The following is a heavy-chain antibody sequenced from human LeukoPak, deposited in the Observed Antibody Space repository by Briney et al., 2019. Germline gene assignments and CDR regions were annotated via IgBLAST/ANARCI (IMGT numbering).Heavy chain of an antibody. D-gene: IGHD3-22*01. J-gene: IGHJ4*02. CDR1: GGSISSGDYY. Sequence: SQTLSLTCTVSGGSISSGDYYWSWIRQPPGKGLEWIGYIYYSGSTYYNPSLKSRVTISVDTSKNHFSLKLSSVTAADTAVYYCARVDSSGYLFDYWGQGTLVTVSS. CDR3: ARVDSSGYLFDY. V-gene: IGHV4-30-4*01. CDR2: IYYSGST.